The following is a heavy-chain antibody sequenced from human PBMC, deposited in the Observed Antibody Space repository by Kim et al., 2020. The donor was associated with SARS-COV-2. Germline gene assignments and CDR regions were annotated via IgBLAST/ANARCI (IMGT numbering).Heavy chain of an antibody. V-gene: IGHV3-30*18. CDR3: AKDQYSYPQHLDY. CDR1: GFTFSSYG. J-gene: IGHJ4*02. Sequence: GGSLRLSCAASGFTFSSYGIHWVRQAPGKGLEWVAVISYDGSNKYYADSVKGRFTISRDNSKNTLYLQMNSLRAEDTAVYYCAKDQYSYPQHLDYWGQGTLVTVSS. D-gene: IGHD5-18*01. CDR2: ISYDGSNK.